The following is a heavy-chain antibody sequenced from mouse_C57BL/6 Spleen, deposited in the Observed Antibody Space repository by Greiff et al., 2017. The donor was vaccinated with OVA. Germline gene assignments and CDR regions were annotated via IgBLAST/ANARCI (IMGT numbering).Heavy chain of an antibody. V-gene: IGHV1-85*01. J-gene: IGHJ3*01. CDR3: ARQDPGSSSWFAY. Sequence: QVQLKASGPELVKPGASVKLSCKASGYTFTSYDINWVKQRPGQGLEWIGWIYPRDGSTKYNEKFKGKATLTVDTSSSTAYMELHSLTSEDSAVYFCARQDPGSSSWFAYWGQGTLVTVSA. D-gene: IGHD1-1*01. CDR2: IYPRDGST. CDR1: GYTFTSYD.